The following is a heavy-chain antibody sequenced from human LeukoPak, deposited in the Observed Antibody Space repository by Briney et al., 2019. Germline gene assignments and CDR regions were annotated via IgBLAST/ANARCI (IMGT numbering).Heavy chain of an antibody. D-gene: IGHD1-26*01. CDR3: ARELIVGGNSWGAFDI. CDR2: ISYGGRNK. Sequence: PGRSLRLSCAASAFIFSNYAMHWVRQAPGKGLEWVAVISYGGRNKYYADSVKGRFTISRDNSKNTLYVQMNSLRSEDTAMYYCARELIVGGNSWGAFDIWGQGTMVTVSS. J-gene: IGHJ3*02. V-gene: IGHV3-33*01. CDR1: AFIFSNYA.